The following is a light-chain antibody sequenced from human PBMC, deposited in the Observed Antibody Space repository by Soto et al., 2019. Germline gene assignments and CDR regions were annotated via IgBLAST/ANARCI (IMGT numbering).Light chain of an antibody. Sequence: QSALTQPRSVSGSPGQSVTISCTGTSSDVGGFNYVSWYQHHPGKAPKLIIYDVNERPSGVPDRFSGSKSGNTASLTTSGLQAEDDTDYYCCSYAGDYSLIFGGGTKSPS. CDR1: SSDVGGFNY. J-gene: IGLJ2*01. CDR2: DVN. CDR3: CSYAGDYSLI. V-gene: IGLV2-11*01.